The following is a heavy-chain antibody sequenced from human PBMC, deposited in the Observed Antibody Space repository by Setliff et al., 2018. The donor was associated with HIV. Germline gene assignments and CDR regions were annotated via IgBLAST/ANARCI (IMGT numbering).Heavy chain of an antibody. CDR3: ARVAAVAGITFDY. V-gene: IGHV3-48*01. D-gene: IGHD6-19*01. CDR2: ISSSSSTI. J-gene: IGHJ4*02. Sequence: LRLSCAASDFTFSRYDMNWVRQAPGEGLECVSYISSSSSTIYYADSVKGRFTISRDNAKNSLYLQMDSLRAEDTAVYYCARVAAVAGITFDYWGQGTLVTVSS. CDR1: DFTFSRYD.